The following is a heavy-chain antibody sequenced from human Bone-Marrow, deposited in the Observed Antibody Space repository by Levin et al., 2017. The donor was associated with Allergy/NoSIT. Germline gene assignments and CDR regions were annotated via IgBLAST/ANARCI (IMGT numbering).Heavy chain of an antibody. CDR3: ARDSSSTFYYYYGMDV. Sequence: WASVKVSCAASGFTFSSYWMSWVRQAPGKGLEWVANIKQDGSEKYYVDSVKGRFTISRDNAKNSLYLQMNSLRAEDTAVYYCARDSSSTFYYYYGMDVWGQGTTVTVSS. CDR1: GFTFSSYW. D-gene: IGHD6-6*01. V-gene: IGHV3-7*01. CDR2: IKQDGSEK. J-gene: IGHJ6*02.